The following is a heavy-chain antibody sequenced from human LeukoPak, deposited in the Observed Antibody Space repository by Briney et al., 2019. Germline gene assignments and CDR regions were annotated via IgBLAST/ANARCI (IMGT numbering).Heavy chain of an antibody. CDR3: ARGAYYYDSSGYYLY. Sequence: SETLSLTCTVSGGSINSYYWSWIRQSPGKGLEWIGYIYYSGSTDYNPSLKSRVTISVDTSKNQFSLKLSSVTAADTAVYYCARGAYYYDSSGYYLYWGQGTLVTVSS. J-gene: IGHJ4*02. D-gene: IGHD3-22*01. CDR1: GGSINSYY. CDR2: IYYSGST. V-gene: IGHV4-59*01.